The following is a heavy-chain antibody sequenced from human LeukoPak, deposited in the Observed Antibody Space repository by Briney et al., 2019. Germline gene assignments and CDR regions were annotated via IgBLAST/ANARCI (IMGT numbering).Heavy chain of an antibody. D-gene: IGHD1-1*01. CDR2: INPSGGST. J-gene: IGHJ4*02. Sequence: ASVKVSCKASGYTFTSYYMHWVRQAPGQGLEWMGIINPSGGSTSYAQKFQGRVTMTRDTSTSTVYMELSSLRSEDTAVYYCARDRVAPYNWNDGLDYWGQGTLVTVSS. CDR1: GYTFTSYY. CDR3: ARDRVAPYNWNDGLDY. V-gene: IGHV1-46*01.